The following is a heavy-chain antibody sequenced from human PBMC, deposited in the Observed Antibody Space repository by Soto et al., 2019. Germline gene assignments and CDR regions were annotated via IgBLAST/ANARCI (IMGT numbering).Heavy chain of an antibody. CDR3: AREAEAASTVYFLR. J-gene: IGHJ1*01. Sequence: QVPLVQSGAEVKKPGASVKVSCKASGYTFTFYGISWVRQAPGQGLEWMGWISAYNGNTHYAQNLQDRVTMTRDTSTNTAYMELRSLRADDTAVYFCAREAEAASTVYFLRWGQGTLVTVSS. CDR2: ISAYNGNT. D-gene: IGHD6-13*01. V-gene: IGHV1-18*01. CDR1: GYTFTFYG.